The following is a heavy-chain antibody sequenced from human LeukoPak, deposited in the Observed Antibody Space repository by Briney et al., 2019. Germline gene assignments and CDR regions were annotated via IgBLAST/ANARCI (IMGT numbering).Heavy chain of an antibody. Sequence: GESLKISCKGSGYSFTSYWIGWVRQMPGKGLEWMGIIYPADSDTRCSPSFQGQVTISADRSISTAYLQWSSLKASDTAMYYCARQDGSAWYYFDYWGQGTLVTVSS. D-gene: IGHD6-19*01. J-gene: IGHJ4*02. V-gene: IGHV5-51*01. CDR2: IYPADSDT. CDR3: ARQDGSAWYYFDY. CDR1: GYSFTSYW.